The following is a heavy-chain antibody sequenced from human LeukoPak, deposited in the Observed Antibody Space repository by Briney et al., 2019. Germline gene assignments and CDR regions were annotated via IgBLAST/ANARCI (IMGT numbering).Heavy chain of an antibody. J-gene: IGHJ5*02. Sequence: GGSLRLSCAASGFTFSGYAMSWVRQAPGKGLEWVSAISGSGGSTYYADSVKGRFTISRDNSKNTLYLQMNSLRAEDTAVYYGAKAFIAVGFDWFDPWGQGTLVTVSS. V-gene: IGHV3-23*01. CDR3: AKAFIAVGFDWFDP. CDR1: GFTFSGYA. D-gene: IGHD6-19*01. CDR2: ISGSGGST.